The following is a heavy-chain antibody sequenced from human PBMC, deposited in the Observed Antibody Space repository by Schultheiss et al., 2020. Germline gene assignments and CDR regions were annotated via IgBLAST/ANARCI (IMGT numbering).Heavy chain of an antibody. V-gene: IGHV3-53*01. CDR2: IYSGGST. J-gene: IGHJ6*03. Sequence: GGSLRLSCAASGFTFSSYWMHWVRQAPGKGLVWVSIIYSGGSTYYADSVKGRFTISRDNSKNTLYLQMNSLRAEDTAVYYCARRRGAGTTWYYYYYMDVWGKGTTVTSP. CDR3: ARRRGAGTTWYYYYYMDV. D-gene: IGHD1-1*01. CDR1: GFTFSSYW.